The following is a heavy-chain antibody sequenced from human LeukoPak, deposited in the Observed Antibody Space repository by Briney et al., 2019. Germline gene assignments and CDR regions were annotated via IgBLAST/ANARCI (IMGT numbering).Heavy chain of an antibody. J-gene: IGHJ4*02. CDR3: ARDRPGRHYDILTGYYNY. CDR2: INPNSGGT. V-gene: IGHV1-2*02. Sequence: ASVTVSCKASGYTFTVYYMHWVRQAPGQGLEWMGWINPNSGGTNYAQKFQGRVTMTRDTSISTAYMELSRLRSDDTAVYYCARDRPGRHYDILTGYYNYWGQGTLVTVSS. CDR1: GYTFTVYY. D-gene: IGHD3-9*01.